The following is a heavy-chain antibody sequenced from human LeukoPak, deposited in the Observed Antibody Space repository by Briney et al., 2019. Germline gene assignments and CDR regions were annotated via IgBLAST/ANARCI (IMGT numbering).Heavy chain of an antibody. CDR1: GGSISSYY. V-gene: IGHV4-59*01. CDR2: IYYSGST. D-gene: IGHD1-26*01. CDR3: ARSWDLLRVFDY. J-gene: IGHJ4*02. Sequence: KPSETLSLTCTVSGGSISSYYWSWIRQPPGKGLEWIGYIYYSGSTNYNPSLKSRVTISVDTSKNQFSLKLNPVTAADTAVYYCARSWDLLRVFDYWGQGTLVTVSS.